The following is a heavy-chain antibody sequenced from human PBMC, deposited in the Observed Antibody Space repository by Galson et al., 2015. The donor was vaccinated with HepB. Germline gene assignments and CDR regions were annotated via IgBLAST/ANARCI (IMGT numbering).Heavy chain of an antibody. CDR1: GFTVSSNY. J-gene: IGHJ3*02. D-gene: IGHD6-13*01. CDR3: ARWFRGYSSSGDAFDI. CDR2: IYSGGST. V-gene: IGHV3-53*01. Sequence: SLRLSCAASGFTVSSNYMSWVRQAPGKGLEWVSVIYSGGSTYYADSVKGRFTISRDNSKNTLYLQMNSLRAEDTAVYYCARWFRGYSSSGDAFDIWGQGTMVTVSS.